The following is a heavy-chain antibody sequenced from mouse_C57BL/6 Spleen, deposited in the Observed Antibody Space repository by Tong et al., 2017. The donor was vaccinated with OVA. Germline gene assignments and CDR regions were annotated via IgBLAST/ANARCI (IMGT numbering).Heavy chain of an antibody. J-gene: IGHJ2*01. CDR1: GYTFTEYT. Sequence: VQLQESGAELVKPGASVKLSCKASGYTFTEYTIHWVKQRSGQGLEWIGEIYPRSGNTYYNEKFKGKATLTADKSSSTAYMELRSLTSEDSAVYFCARHDYGSSYDYFDYWGQGTTLTVYS. CDR2: IYPRSGNT. V-gene: IGHV1-81*01. D-gene: IGHD1-1*01. CDR3: ARHDYGSSYDYFDY.